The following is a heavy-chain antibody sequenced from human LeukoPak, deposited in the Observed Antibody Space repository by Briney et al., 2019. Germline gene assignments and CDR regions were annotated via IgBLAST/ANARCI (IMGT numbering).Heavy chain of an antibody. CDR2: IYYSGST. J-gene: IGHJ1*01. CDR1: GGSISSYY. CDR3: ARVPPSPNSGSYRGFFQH. V-gene: IGHV4-59*01. Sequence: PSETLSLTCTVSGGSISSYYWSWIRQPPGKGLEWIGYIYYSGSTNYNPSLKSRVTISVDTSKNQFSLKLSSVTAADTAVYYCARVPPSPNSGSYRGFFQHWGQGTLVTVSS. D-gene: IGHD1-26*01.